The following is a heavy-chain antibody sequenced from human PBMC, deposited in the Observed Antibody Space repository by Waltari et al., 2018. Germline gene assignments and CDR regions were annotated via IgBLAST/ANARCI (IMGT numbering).Heavy chain of an antibody. CDR3: ARRLTRYSGYPEFDY. Sequence: QVQLVQSGAEVKKPGASVKVSCKASGYTFTGYYMHWVRQAPGQGLEWMGWINPNSGGTNYAQKFQGRGTMTRDTSISTAYMELSRLRSDDTAVYYCARRLTRYSGYPEFDYWGQGTLVTVSS. CDR2: INPNSGGT. CDR1: GYTFTGYY. J-gene: IGHJ4*02. D-gene: IGHD3-22*01. V-gene: IGHV1-2*02.